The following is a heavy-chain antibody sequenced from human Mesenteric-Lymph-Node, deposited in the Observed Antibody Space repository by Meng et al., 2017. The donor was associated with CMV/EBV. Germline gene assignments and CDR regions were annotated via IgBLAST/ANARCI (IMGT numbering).Heavy chain of an antibody. CDR2: INQNGGKK. V-gene: IGHV3-7*01. Sequence: GESLKISCTASGFTFANYEMNWVRQAPGKGLEWVANINQNGGKKYYVDSVKGRFTISRDNAKNSVNLQMNSLRAEDTAVYYCVRGEYQLESDGMDVWGQGTTVTVSS. J-gene: IGHJ6*02. CDR3: VRGEYQLESDGMDV. D-gene: IGHD2-2*01. CDR1: GFTFANYE.